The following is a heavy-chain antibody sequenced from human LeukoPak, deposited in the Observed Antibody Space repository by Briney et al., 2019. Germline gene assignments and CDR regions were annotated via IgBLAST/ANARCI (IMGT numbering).Heavy chain of an antibody. CDR2: IKQDGSEK. V-gene: IGHV3-7*03. D-gene: IGHD3-10*01. CDR1: GFTFSSYW. Sequence: PGGSLRLSCAASGFTFSSYWMSWVRQAPGKGLEWVANIKQDGSEKYYVDSVKGRFTISRDNAKNSLYLQMNSLRAEDTAVYYCARNPVQSYGSGSYLYYYYYMDVWGKGTTVTISS. J-gene: IGHJ6*03. CDR3: ARNPVQSYGSGSYLYYYYYMDV.